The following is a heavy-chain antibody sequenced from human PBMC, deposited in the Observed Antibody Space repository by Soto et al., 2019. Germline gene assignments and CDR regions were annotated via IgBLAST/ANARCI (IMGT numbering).Heavy chain of an antibody. V-gene: IGHV3-30-3*01. CDR2: ISYDGSNK. D-gene: IGHD3-22*01. CDR3: ARGGPYYYDSSDWGAFHI. Sequence: QVQLVESGGGVVQPGRSLRLSCAASGFTFSTYAMHWVRQAPGKGLDWVAVISYDGSNKYYADSVKGRFTISRDNSTNTLYLQMNSLRAEDTTVYYCARGGPYYYDSSDWGAFHIWGQGTMVTVSS. J-gene: IGHJ3*02. CDR1: GFTFSTYA.